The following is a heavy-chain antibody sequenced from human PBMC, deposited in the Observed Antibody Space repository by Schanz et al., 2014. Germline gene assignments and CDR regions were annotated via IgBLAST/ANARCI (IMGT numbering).Heavy chain of an antibody. V-gene: IGHV3-74*01. CDR3: AKYRGYYRVSGSYRELEY. CDR1: GFTFSSHW. CDR2: INSVGSNT. Sequence: EVQLVQSGGGLVQPGGSLRLSCAASGFTFSSHWMHWVRQDPGKGLVWVARINSVGSNTDYADSVTGRFTISRDNSKNTLYLQMNSLRPEDTAVYYCAKYRGYYRVSGSYRELEYWGQGTLVTGSS. J-gene: IGHJ4*02. D-gene: IGHD3-10*01.